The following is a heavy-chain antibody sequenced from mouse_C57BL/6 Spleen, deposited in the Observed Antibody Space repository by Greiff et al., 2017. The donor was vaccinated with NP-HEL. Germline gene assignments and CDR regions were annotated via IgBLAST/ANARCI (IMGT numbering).Heavy chain of an antibody. V-gene: IGHV1-53*01. CDR2: INPSNGGT. CDR1: GYTFTSYW. D-gene: IGHD2-3*01. J-gene: IGHJ1*03. Sequence: VQLQQPGTELVKPGASVKLSCKASGYTFTSYWMHWVKQRPGQGLEWIGNINPSNGGTTYNEKFKSKATLTVDKSSSTAYMQLISLTSEDSAVYYCARFDGYYCYFDVWGTGTTVTVSS. CDR3: ARFDGYYCYFDV.